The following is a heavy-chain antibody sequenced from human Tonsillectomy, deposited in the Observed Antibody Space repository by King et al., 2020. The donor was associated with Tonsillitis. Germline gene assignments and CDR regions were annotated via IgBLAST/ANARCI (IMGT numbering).Heavy chain of an antibody. V-gene: IGHV1-69*06. CDR1: GGTFSTYA. J-gene: IGHJ5*02. D-gene: IGHD2-2*01. Sequence: QLVQSGAEVKKPGSSVKVSCKASGGTFSTYAINWVRQAPGQGLEWMGGIIPIFETSNYAQKFQGRVTITADKSTNTAYLELNNLRSEDTAVYYCARDADIVEVPAPFDTWGQGTLVTVSS. CDR2: IIPIFETS. CDR3: ARDADIVEVPAPFDT.